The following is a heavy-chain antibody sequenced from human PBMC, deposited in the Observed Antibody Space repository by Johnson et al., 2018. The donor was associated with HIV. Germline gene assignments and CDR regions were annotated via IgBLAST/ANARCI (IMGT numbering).Heavy chain of an antibody. V-gene: IGHV3-15*01. CDR1: GFTFSNAW. Sequence: VQLVESGGGLVKPGGSLRISCAASGFTFSNAWMSWVRQAPGKGLEWVGRIKSKTDGGTTDYAAPVKGRFTILRVDSKNTLYLQMRRLRSEDAGVYYCTTERDAFDIWGQGTMVTVSS. CDR3: TTERDAFDI. CDR2: IKSKTDGGTT. J-gene: IGHJ3*02.